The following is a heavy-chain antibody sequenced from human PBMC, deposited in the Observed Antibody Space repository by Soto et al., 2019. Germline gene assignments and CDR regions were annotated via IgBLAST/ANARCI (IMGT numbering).Heavy chain of an antibody. V-gene: IGHV1-69*02. Sequence: GASVKVSCKDSGGTFSSYTISWVRQAPGQGLEWMGRIIPILGIANYAQKFQGRVTITADKSTSTAYMELSSLRSEDTAVYYCARGSIQAYDSSGYYPGDYWGQGTLVTVSS. CDR2: IIPILGIA. J-gene: IGHJ4*02. CDR3: ARGSIQAYDSSGYYPGDY. D-gene: IGHD3-22*01. CDR1: GGTFSSYT.